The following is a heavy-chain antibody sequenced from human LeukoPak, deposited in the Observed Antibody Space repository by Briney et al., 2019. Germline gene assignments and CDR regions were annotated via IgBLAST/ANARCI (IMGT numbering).Heavy chain of an antibody. D-gene: IGHD3-22*01. CDR3: ASSTYDSSGYYG. J-gene: IGHJ4*02. CDR2: ISSSSSYI. Sequence: GGSLRLPCAASAFTFSSYWMHWVRQGPGKGLEWVSSISSSSSYIYYADSLKGRFTISRNNAKNSLYLQMNSLRAEDTAVYYCASSTYDSSGYYGWGQGTLVTVSS. CDR1: AFTFSSYW. V-gene: IGHV3-21*06.